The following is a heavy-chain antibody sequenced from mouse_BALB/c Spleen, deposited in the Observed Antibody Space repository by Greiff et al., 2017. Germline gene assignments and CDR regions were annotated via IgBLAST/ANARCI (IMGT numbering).Heavy chain of an antibody. CDR2: ISDGGSYT. D-gene: IGHD1-1*01. Sequence: EVKLVESGGGLVKPGGSLKLSCAASGFTFSDYYMYWVRQTPEKRLEWVATISDGGSYTYYPDSVKGRFTISRDNAKNNLYLQMSSLKSEDTAMYYCARSLYYGSSYWYFDVWGAGTTVTVSS. CDR3: ARSLYYGSSYWYFDV. CDR1: GFTFSDYY. J-gene: IGHJ1*01. V-gene: IGHV5-4*02.